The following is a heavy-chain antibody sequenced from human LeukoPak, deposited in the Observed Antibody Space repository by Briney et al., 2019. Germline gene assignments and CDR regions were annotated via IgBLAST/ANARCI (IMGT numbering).Heavy chain of an antibody. CDR1: GGSISSGGYY. J-gene: IGHJ3*02. CDR2: IYYSGST. CDR3: ARDNSKLYYYDSSGYSGAFDI. D-gene: IGHD3-22*01. Sequence: SETLSLTCTVSGGSISSGGYYWSWIRQHPGKGLEWIGYIYYSGSTYYNPSLKSRVTISVDTSKNQFSLKLSSVTAADTAVYYCARDNSKLYYYDSSGYSGAFDIWGQGTMVTVSS. V-gene: IGHV4-31*03.